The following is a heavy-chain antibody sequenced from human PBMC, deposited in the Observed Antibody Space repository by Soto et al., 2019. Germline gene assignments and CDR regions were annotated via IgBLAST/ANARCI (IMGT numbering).Heavy chain of an antibody. Sequence: SGKVCCKASGGTFSRYAISWVRQAPGQGLEWMGGIIPIFGTANYAQKFQGRVTITADESTSTAYMELSSLRSEDTAVYYCARAHDYGDFAWGQGALVTVSS. D-gene: IGHD4-17*01. CDR1: GGTFSRYA. CDR2: IIPIFGTA. V-gene: IGHV1-69*13. J-gene: IGHJ5*02. CDR3: ARAHDYGDFA.